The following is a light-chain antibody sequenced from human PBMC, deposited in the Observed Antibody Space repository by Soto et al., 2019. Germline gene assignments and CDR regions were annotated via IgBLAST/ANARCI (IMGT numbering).Light chain of an antibody. Sequence: DIQMTQSPSTVSASVGDRVTITCRASQSVSAWLAWYQQKPGKAPKLLIYDVSSLESGVPSRFSGSGSGTEFTLTISSLQPDDFATYYCQQYGTFGQGSK. CDR3: QQYGT. V-gene: IGKV1-5*01. CDR1: QSVSAW. CDR2: DVS. J-gene: IGKJ1*01.